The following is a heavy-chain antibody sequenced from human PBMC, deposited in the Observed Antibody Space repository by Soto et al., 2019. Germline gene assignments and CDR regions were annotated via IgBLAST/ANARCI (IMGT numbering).Heavy chain of an antibody. CDR3: AKVSEVCSSTSCPFDY. CDR1: GFTFSSYA. CDR2: ISGSGGST. Sequence: GGSLRLSCAASGFTFSSYAMSWVRQAPGKGLEWVSAISGSGGSTYYADSVKGRFTISRDNSKNTLYLQMNSLRAEDTAVYYCAKVSEVCSSTSCPFDYWGQGTLVTVSS. J-gene: IGHJ4*02. D-gene: IGHD2-2*01. V-gene: IGHV3-23*01.